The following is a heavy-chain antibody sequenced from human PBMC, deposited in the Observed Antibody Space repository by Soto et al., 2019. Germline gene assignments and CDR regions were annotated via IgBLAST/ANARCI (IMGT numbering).Heavy chain of an antibody. D-gene: IGHD4-17*01. CDR2: LTAYDGKR. V-gene: IGHV1-18*01. Sequence: QVQLVQSGGEMKKSGASVTISCKASGYTFNTLGIHWVRQAPGQGLEWMGCLTAYDGKRNYAQKFQDRLTMTMDKSKRTGYMELRSLRSDDTAVYFCARGLTYGDIDFWGQGTLVAVSS. CDR1: GYTFNTLG. J-gene: IGHJ4*02. CDR3: ARGLTYGDIDF.